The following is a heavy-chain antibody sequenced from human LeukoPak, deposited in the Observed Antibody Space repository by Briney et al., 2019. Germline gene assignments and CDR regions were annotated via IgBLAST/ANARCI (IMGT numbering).Heavy chain of an antibody. V-gene: IGHV4-39*07. Sequence: RSSETLSLTCTVSGGSISSSSYYWGWIRQPPGKGLEWIGSIHYSGSTNYNPSLKSRVTISVDTSKNQFSLKLSSVTAADTAVYYCARAHPGFGGVIYYFDYWGQGTLVTVSS. D-gene: IGHD3-16*01. CDR1: GGSISSSSYY. J-gene: IGHJ4*02. CDR2: IHYSGST. CDR3: ARAHPGFGGVIYYFDY.